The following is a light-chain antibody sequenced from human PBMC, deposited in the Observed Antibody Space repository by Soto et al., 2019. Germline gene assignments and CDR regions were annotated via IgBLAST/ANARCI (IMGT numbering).Light chain of an antibody. Sequence: SYELTQPPSVSVSPGQTASITCSGDKLGDKYACWYQQKPGQSPVLVIYQDSKRPSGISERFSGSNSGNTATLTISGTQAMDEADYYCQAWDSSPVFGGGTKLTV. CDR3: QAWDSSPV. CDR1: KLGDKY. J-gene: IGLJ2*01. V-gene: IGLV3-1*01. CDR2: QDS.